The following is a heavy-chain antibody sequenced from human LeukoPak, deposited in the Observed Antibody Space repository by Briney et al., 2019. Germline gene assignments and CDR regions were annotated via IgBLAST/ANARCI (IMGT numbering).Heavy chain of an antibody. J-gene: IGHJ5*02. CDR1: GGSISSYY. CDR3: ARVGFVWFGELPNWFGP. Sequence: ASETLSLTCTVSGGSISSYYWSWIRQPPGKGLEWIGYIYYSGSTNYNPSLKSRVTISVDTSKNQFSLKLSSVTAADTAVYYCARVGFVWFGELPNWFGPWGQGTLVTVSS. D-gene: IGHD3-10*01. V-gene: IGHV4-59*01. CDR2: IYYSGST.